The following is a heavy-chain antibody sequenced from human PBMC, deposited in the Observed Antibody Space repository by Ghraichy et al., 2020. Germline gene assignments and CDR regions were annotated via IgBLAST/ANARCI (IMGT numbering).Heavy chain of an antibody. CDR3: ARDIRFLEWLSNPYYYYYGMDV. CDR2: IWYDGSNK. D-gene: IGHD3-3*01. V-gene: IGHV3-33*01. J-gene: IGHJ6*02. CDR1: GFTFSSYG. Sequence: GESLNISCAASGFTFSSYGMHWVRQAPGKGLEWVAVIWYDGSNKYYADSVKGRFTISRDNSKNTLYLQMNSLRAEDTAVYYCARDIRFLEWLSNPYYYYYGMDVWGQGTTVTVSS.